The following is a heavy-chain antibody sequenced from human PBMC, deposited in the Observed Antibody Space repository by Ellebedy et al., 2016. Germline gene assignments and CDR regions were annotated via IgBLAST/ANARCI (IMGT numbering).Heavy chain of an antibody. D-gene: IGHD5-12*01. CDR1: GASIISSDHY. Sequence: LRLSXTVSGASIISSDHYWSWIRQPPGKGLEWIGYIYHFGHSGSTYYKPSLKSRATISVDTSKNQFSLKLSSVTAADTAIYYCARVATGDWGQGTLGTVAS. CDR2: IYHFGHSGST. V-gene: IGHV4-30-4*01. J-gene: IGHJ4*02. CDR3: ARVATGD.